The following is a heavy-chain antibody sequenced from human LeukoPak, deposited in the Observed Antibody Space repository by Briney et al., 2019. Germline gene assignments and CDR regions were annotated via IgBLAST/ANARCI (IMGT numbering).Heavy chain of an antibody. V-gene: IGHV4-34*01. D-gene: IGHD3-3*01. J-gene: IGHJ6*02. CDR2: INHSGST. CDR3: AGINITIFGVVINSPPSMDV. CDR1: GGSISGYY. Sequence: SETLSLTCTVSGGSISGYYWSWIRQPPGKGLEWIGEINHSGSTNYNPSLKSRVTISVDTSKNQFSLKLSSVTAADTAVYYCAGINITIFGVVINSPPSMDVWGQGTTVTVSS.